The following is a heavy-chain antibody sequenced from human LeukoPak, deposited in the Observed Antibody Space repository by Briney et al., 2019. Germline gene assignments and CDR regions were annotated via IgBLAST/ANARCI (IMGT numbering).Heavy chain of an antibody. D-gene: IGHD1-7*01. CDR2: FSSGGSA. Sequence: SETLSLTCIVPGGSISSSSYYWAWIRQSPGKGLEWIGTFSSGGSAYYNPSLTSRVSISKDTSDNQFTLRLYSVTAADTAVYYCARKQTGTMYDVWGQGTQVTVSS. J-gene: IGHJ4*02. CDR3: ARKQTGTMYDV. CDR1: GGSISSSSYY. V-gene: IGHV4-39*06.